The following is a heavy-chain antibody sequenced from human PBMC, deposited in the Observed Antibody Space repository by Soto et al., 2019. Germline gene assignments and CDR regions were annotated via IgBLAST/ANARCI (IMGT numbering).Heavy chain of an antibody. D-gene: IGHD2-15*01. Sequence: QVQLVQSGAEVKKPGASVKVSCKASGYTFTSYYMHWVRQAPGQGLEWMGIINPSGGSTSYAQKFQGRVTMTRDRSTSTVYMELSSLRSEDTAVYYCARDHGVLSSGLIVSAEYFQHWGQGTLVTVSS. CDR3: ARDHGVLSSGLIVSAEYFQH. V-gene: IGHV1-46*01. CDR1: GYTFTSYY. J-gene: IGHJ1*01. CDR2: INPSGGST.